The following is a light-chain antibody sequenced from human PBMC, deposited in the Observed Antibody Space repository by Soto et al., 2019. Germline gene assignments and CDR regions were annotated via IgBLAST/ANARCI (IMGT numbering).Light chain of an antibody. Sequence: EIVLTQSPGTLSLSPGERATISCRASQSVSSNYLAWYQQKPGQAPRLLIYVASNRASGIPDRFGGSGSGADFTLTVSRLEPEDFAVYYCQQYGSAPWTFGQGTKVEI. CDR1: QSVSSNY. CDR3: QQYGSAPWT. CDR2: VAS. V-gene: IGKV3-20*01. J-gene: IGKJ1*01.